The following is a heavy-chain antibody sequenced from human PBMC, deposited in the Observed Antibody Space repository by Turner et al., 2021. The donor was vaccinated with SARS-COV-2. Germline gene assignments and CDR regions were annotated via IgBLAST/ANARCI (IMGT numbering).Heavy chain of an antibody. V-gene: IGHV1-8*01. CDR2: MKPNGGNT. CDR1: GYTCTSYD. J-gene: IGHJ5*02. D-gene: IGHD3-9*01. Sequence: QVQLVQSEAEVKKPGATVKVSCKASGYTCTSYDIDINWVRQATGQGLEWMGWMKPNGGNTGYAQKFQGRVTMNRNTSIRTAYMELSSLRSEDTAVYYCTRAAQLTVWFDPWGQGTLVTVSS. CDR3: TRAAQLTVWFDP.